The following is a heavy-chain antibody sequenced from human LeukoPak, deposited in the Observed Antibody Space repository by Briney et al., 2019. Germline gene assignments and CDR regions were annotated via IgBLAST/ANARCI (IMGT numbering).Heavy chain of an antibody. CDR1: GGSLSGYY. CDR2: INHSGST. D-gene: IGHD1-26*01. Sequence: SETLSLTCAVYGGSLSGYYWSWIRQPPGKGLEWIGEINHSGSTNYNPSLKSRVTISVDTSKNQFSLKLSAVTAADTAVYYCARGPAHSGSNPQFDYWGQGTLVTVSS. J-gene: IGHJ4*02. V-gene: IGHV4-34*01. CDR3: ARGPAHSGSNPQFDY.